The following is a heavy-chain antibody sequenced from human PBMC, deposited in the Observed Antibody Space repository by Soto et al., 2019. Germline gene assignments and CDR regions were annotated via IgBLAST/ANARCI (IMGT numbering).Heavy chain of an antibody. V-gene: IGHV3-23*01. Sequence: EVQVSESGGGLVRPGGSLRLSCAASGFIFTNYAMNWVRQAPGKGLEWVSVIGGRGNSAYYADSVQGRFTISRDNSKNTLSRQMSSLTADDTAIYYCVREGRGSLDFWGRGTMVTVSS. J-gene: IGHJ3*01. CDR3: VREGRGSLDF. D-gene: IGHD5-12*01. CDR1: GFIFTNYA. CDR2: IGGRGNSA.